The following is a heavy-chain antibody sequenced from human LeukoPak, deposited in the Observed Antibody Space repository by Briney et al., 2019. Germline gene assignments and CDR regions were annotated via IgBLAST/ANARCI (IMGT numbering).Heavy chain of an antibody. CDR3: ARIPAMIYGGYHFDY. CDR2: ISSSSSTI. Sequence: GGSLRLSCAASGFTFSSYSMNWVRQAPGKGLEWVSYISSSSSTIYYADSVKGRFTISRDNAKNSLYLQMNSLRAEDTAVYYCARIPAMIYGGYHFDYWGQGTLVTVSS. J-gene: IGHJ4*02. D-gene: IGHD5-12*01. CDR1: GFTFSSYS. V-gene: IGHV3-48*01.